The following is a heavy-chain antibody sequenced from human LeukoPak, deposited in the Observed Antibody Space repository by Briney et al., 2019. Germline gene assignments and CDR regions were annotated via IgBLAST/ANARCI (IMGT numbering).Heavy chain of an antibody. CDR1: GFSFSTYS. J-gene: IGHJ6*02. Sequence: PGGSLRLSCAASGFSFSTYSMNWVRQAPGKGLEWVSSISSSSSYIYYADAVKGRFTISRDNTKNSLYLQMNSLRAEDTAVYYCARWKRGSGYYSFGMDVWGQGTTVTVSS. V-gene: IGHV3-21*01. CDR2: ISSSSSYI. D-gene: IGHD3-22*01. CDR3: ARWKRGSGYYSFGMDV.